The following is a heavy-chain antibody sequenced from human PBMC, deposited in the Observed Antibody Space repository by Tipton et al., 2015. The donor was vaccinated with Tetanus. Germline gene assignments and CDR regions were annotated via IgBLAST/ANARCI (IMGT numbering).Heavy chain of an antibody. Sequence: TLSLTCSVSGASIKNSPYFWNWIRRSPGKGLEWIGYIYYSGSTFYNPSLKSRVTMSVDTSKNQSSLNLTSVTAADTAVYYCARDQGGGRVARLNWFDPWGQGTLVTVSS. J-gene: IGHJ5*02. V-gene: IGHV4-30-4*01. D-gene: IGHD3-16*01. CDR3: ARDQGGGRVARLNWFDP. CDR1: GASIKNSPYF. CDR2: IYYSGST.